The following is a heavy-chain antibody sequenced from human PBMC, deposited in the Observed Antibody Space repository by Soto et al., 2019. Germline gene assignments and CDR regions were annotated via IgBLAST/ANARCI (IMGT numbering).Heavy chain of an antibody. CDR1: GFTFSSYA. D-gene: IGHD1-26*01. CDR2: ISGSGGST. V-gene: IGHV3-23*01. J-gene: IGHJ4*02. CDR3: ARRGSGSYYDY. Sequence: EVQLLESGGGLVQPGGSLRLSCAASGFTFSSYAMRWVRQAQVKGLEWVSAISGSGGSTYYADSVKGRFTISRDNSKNTLYLQMNCLRAEDTAVYHCARRGSGSYYDYWGQGTLVTVSS.